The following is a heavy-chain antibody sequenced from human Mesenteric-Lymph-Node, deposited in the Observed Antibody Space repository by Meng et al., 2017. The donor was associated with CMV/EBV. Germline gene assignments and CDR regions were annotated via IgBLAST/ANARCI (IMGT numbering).Heavy chain of an antibody. CDR2: IYSDNTNT. CDR3: ARDGVNLEGGILEYFQD. CDR1: FTFSSYA. D-gene: IGHD3-10*01. Sequence: FTFSSYAMSWVRQAPGKGLEWVSVIYSDNTNTNYADSVKGRFTISRDNSKNTLFLQMASLRAEDTAVYYCARDGVNLEGGILEYFQDWGQGTLVTVSS. J-gene: IGHJ1*01. V-gene: IGHV3-23*03.